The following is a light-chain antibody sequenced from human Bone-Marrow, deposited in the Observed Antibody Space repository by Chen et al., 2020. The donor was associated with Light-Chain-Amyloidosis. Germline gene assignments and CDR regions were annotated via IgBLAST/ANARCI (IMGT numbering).Light chain of an antibody. Sequence: QSALTQPASVSGSPGQSITISCTGSSGDVGTYNYVSWYQQHPGKAPKVMIYSVSNRPSGVSNRFSGSKSGNTASRTISGLQAEDEADYYCSSFTSSSSYVFGPGTKVTVL. CDR2: SVS. CDR1: SGDVGTYNY. V-gene: IGLV2-14*01. J-gene: IGLJ1*01. CDR3: SSFTSSSSYV.